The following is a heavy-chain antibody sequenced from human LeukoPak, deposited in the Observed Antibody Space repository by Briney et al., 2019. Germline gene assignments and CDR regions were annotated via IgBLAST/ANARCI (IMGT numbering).Heavy chain of an antibody. J-gene: IGHJ4*02. CDR3: ARVPVTPVSPYFDY. V-gene: IGHV4-59*08. CDR1: GGSISSYY. CDR2: IYYSGST. D-gene: IGHD4-11*01. Sequence: SETLSLTCTVSGGSISSYYWSWIRQPPGKGLEWIGYIYYSGSTNYNPSLKSRVTISVDTSKNQFSLKLSSVTAADTAVYYCARVPVTPVSPYFDYWGQGTLVTVSS.